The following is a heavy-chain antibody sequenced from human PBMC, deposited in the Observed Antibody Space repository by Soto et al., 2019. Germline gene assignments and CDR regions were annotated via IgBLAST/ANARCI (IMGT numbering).Heavy chain of an antibody. CDR2: IYDSGST. J-gene: IGHJ2*01. V-gene: IGHV4-59*01. CDR1: GGSLSNYY. Sequence: PSATLSLTCAVSGGSLSNYYWSWIRQPPGKGLEWIGYIYDSGSTNYNPSLKSRVTISIDTSKNQFSLKLTSVTAADTAVYYCARVGEDRVVTGNWYFDLWGRGSLVTVSS. CDR3: ARVGEDRVVTGNWYFDL. D-gene: IGHD2-21*02.